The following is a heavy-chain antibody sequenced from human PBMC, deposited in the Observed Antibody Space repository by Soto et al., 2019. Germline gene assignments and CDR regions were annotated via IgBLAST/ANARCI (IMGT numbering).Heavy chain of an antibody. D-gene: IGHD4-4*01. V-gene: IGHV3-74*01. J-gene: IGHJ4*02. CDR2: IGGDGRST. CDR1: GFTFSTYC. Sequence: EVQLVESGGGLVQPGGSLRLSCAASGFTFSTYCMHWVRQVPGKGLVWVSRIGGDGRSTNYADSVKGRFTVSRDNAKNTLYLQMNSLRAEDTAVYYCARDGSNSVDSWGQGTLVTVSS. CDR3: ARDGSNSVDS.